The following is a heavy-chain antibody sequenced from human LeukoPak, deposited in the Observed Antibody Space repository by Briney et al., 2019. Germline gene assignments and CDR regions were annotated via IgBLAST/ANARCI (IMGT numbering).Heavy chain of an antibody. D-gene: IGHD6-6*01. Sequence: PGGSLRLSCAASGFTFDDYTMHWVRQAPGKGLEWVSLISWDGGSTYYADSVKGRFTISRDNSKNSLHLQMNSLRTEDTALYYCAKGGYSSSYGGLDYWGQGTLVTVSS. CDR3: AKGGYSSSYGGLDY. CDR1: GFTFDDYT. J-gene: IGHJ4*02. V-gene: IGHV3-43*01. CDR2: ISWDGGST.